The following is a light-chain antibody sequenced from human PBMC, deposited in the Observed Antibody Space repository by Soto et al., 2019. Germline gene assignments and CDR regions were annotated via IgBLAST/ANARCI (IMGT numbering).Light chain of an antibody. CDR1: ISNIGSNT. V-gene: IGLV1-44*01. Sequence: QSVLTQPPSASGTPGQSVTISCSGGISNIGSNTVSWYQQLPGTAPKVLIYTNDQRPSGVPDRFSGSKSGTSASLAISGLESEDEADYYCAAWDDRLNGWLFGGGTKLTVL. CDR2: TND. CDR3: AAWDDRLNGWL. J-gene: IGLJ3*02.